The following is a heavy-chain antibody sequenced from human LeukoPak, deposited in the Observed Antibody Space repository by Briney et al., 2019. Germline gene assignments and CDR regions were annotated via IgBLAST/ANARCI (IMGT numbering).Heavy chain of an antibody. CDR1: GYIFTSYY. CDR2: IIPIFGTA. Sequence: ASVKVSCKASGYIFTSYYIHWVRQAPGQGLEWMGGIIPIFGTANYAQKFQGRVTVTADESTSTAYMELSSLRSEDTAVYYCASDVYSYGYYFDYWGQGTLVTVSS. CDR3: ASDVYSYGYYFDY. J-gene: IGHJ4*02. D-gene: IGHD5-18*01. V-gene: IGHV1-69*13.